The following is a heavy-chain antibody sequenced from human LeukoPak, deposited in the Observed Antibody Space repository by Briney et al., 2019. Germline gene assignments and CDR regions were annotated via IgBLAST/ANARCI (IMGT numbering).Heavy chain of an antibody. V-gene: IGHV4-61*01. J-gene: IGHJ3*02. CDR3: ARQMITFGGVIVLLDAFDI. D-gene: IGHD3-16*02. CDR1: GGSVSSGSYY. CDR2: IYYSGST. Sequence: SETLSLTCTVSGGSVSSGSYYWSWLRQPPGTGLEWIGYIYYSGSTNYNPSLKSRVTISVDTSKNQFSLKLSSVTAADTAVYYCARQMITFGGVIVLLDAFDIWGQGTMVTVSS.